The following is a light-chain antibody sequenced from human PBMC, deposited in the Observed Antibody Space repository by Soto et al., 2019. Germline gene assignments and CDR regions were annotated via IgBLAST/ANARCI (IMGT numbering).Light chain of an antibody. V-gene: IGKV3-20*01. CDR3: QQYGSSPLT. CDR1: QSVSSSY. Sequence: EIVLTQSPGTLSLSSGERATLSCRASQSVSSSYLAWYQQKPGQAPRLLVYGASSRATGIPDRFSGSGSGKDFTLTISRLEPEDFAVYYCQQYGSSPLTFGGGTKVDIK. CDR2: GAS. J-gene: IGKJ4*01.